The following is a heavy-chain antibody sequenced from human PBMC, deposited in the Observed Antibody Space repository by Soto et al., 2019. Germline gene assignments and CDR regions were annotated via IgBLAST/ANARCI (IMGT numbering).Heavy chain of an antibody. CDR3: ARAGRYGVDV. Sequence: GALRLSCAASGFTFSTYNFNWVRQAPGQGLEWVSSISSSSSYIYYADSVKGRFTISRDNAKNPLYLQMNSLRAEDTAVYYCARAGRYGVDVWGQGTTVTVSS. V-gene: IGHV3-21*01. J-gene: IGHJ6*02. D-gene: IGHD1-26*01. CDR1: GFTFSTYN. CDR2: ISSSSSYI.